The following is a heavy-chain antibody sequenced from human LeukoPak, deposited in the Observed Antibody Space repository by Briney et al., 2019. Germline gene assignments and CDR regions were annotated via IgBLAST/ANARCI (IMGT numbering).Heavy chain of an antibody. CDR1: GFTFSDYY. D-gene: IGHD2-15*01. CDR3: AQDSGYLQH. Sequence: PGGSLRLSCAASGFTFSDYYMNWIRQAPGKGLEWVSYISSSGYSIYYADSVKGRFTISRDNARNSLYLQMNSLRAEDTAVYYCAQDSGYLQHWGQGTLVTVSS. J-gene: IGHJ1*01. V-gene: IGHV3-11*01. CDR2: ISSSGYSI.